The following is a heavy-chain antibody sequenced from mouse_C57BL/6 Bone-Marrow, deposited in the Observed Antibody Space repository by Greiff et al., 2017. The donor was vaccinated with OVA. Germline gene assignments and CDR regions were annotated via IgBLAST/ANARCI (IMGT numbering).Heavy chain of an antibody. CDR1: GFSLTSYG. J-gene: IGHJ4*01. Sequence: VMLVESGPGLVAPSQSLSITCTVSGFSLTSYGVDWVRQSPGKGLEWLGVIWGVGSTNYNSALKSRLSISEDNSKSQVFLKMNSLQTDDTAMYYCASASLYAMDYWGQGTSVTVSS. CDR2: IWGVGST. CDR3: ASASLYAMDY. V-gene: IGHV2-6*01. D-gene: IGHD6-1*01.